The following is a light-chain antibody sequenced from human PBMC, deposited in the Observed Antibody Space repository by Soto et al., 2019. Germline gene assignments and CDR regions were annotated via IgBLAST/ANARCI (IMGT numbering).Light chain of an antibody. V-gene: IGKV1-5*01. Sequence: DIQMTQSPSTLSASVGDRATITCRASQSISSWLAWYQQKPGKAPKLLIYDASSLEGGVPSRFSGSGSGTEFTLTISSLQPDDFATYYCQQYNSYWTFGQGTKVDIK. CDR3: QQYNSYWT. CDR2: DAS. J-gene: IGKJ1*01. CDR1: QSISSW.